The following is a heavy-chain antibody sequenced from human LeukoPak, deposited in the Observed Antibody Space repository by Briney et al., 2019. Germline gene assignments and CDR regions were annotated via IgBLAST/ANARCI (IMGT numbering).Heavy chain of an antibody. CDR3: ARSYGDHTFSVDY. CDR1: GGTFSSYA. CDR2: IIPIFGTA. D-gene: IGHD4-17*01. Sequence: SVKVSCKASGGTFSSYAISWVRQAPGQGLEWMGGIIPIFGTANYAQKFQGRVTITADESTSTAYMELSSLRSEDTAVYYCARSYGDHTFSVDYWGQGTLVTVSS. J-gene: IGHJ4*02. V-gene: IGHV1-69*13.